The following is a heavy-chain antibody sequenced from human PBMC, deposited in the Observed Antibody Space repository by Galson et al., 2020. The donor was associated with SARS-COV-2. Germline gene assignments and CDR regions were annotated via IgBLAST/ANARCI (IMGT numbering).Heavy chain of an antibody. J-gene: IGHJ4*02. CDR3: ASRGRWELPADY. CDR1: GGSISSSSYY. Sequence: SETLSLTCNVSGGSISSSSYYWGWIRQPPGKGLEWIGNIYYSGSTYYNPSVQSRVTIFADMSKNQISLKLSSVTAADTAVYYCASRGRWELPADYWGQGTLVTVSS. V-gene: IGHV4-39*01. D-gene: IGHD1-26*01. CDR2: IYYSGST.